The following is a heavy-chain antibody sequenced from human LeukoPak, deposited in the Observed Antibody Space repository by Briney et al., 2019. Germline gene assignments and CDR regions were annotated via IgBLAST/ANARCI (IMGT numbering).Heavy chain of an antibody. V-gene: IGHV3-30*04. D-gene: IGHD2-21*02. CDR3: ARDPVVVMTEADWHFDL. CDR2: ISSDGDNK. Sequence: QSGGSLRLSCAASGFIIPSYALHWVRQAPGKGLEWVAVISSDGDNKYYADSVKGRFTISRDNSKNTLYVQMNSLRTEDTAVYYCARDPVVVMTEADWHFDLWGCGTPVTVSS. CDR1: GFIIPSYA. J-gene: IGHJ2*01.